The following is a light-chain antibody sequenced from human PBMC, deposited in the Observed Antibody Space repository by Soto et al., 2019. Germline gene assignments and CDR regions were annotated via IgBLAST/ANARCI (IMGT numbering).Light chain of an antibody. CDR3: MQALQTPRT. CDR1: QSLLHSNGYNY. V-gene: IGKV2-28*01. J-gene: IGKJ2*02. Sequence: DIVMTQSPLSLPVTPGEPASISCRSSQSLLHSNGYNYLDWYLQKPGHSPQLVIFLGSNRSSGVPDRFSGSGSGTDFTLKISRVEAEDVGVYYCMQALQTPRTFGQGTKLEIK. CDR2: LGS.